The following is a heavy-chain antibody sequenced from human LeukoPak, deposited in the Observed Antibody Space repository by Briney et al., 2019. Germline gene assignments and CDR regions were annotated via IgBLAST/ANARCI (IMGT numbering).Heavy chain of an antibody. CDR3: ARGRRAARQPDAFDI. Sequence: PSETLSLTCTVSGGSISSSSYYWGWIRQPPGKGREWIGSIYYSGSTYYNPSLKSRVTISVDTSKNQFYLKLSSVTAADTAVYYCARGRRAARQPDAFDIWGQGTMVTVSS. D-gene: IGHD6-6*01. CDR2: IYYSGST. V-gene: IGHV4-39*01. CDR1: GGSISSSSYY. J-gene: IGHJ3*02.